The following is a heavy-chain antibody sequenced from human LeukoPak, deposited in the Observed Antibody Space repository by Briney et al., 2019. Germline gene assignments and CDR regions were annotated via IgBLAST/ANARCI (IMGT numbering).Heavy chain of an antibody. CDR2: IKEDGSEK. CDR3: ARDHLGYSFDY. Sequence: GGSLRLSCAASGFTFSSYWMSWVRQTPQKGLEWVANIKEDGSEKYYVDSVKGRFTISRENTKNSLYLQMNSLRADDTAVYYCARDHLGYSFDYWDQGTLVTVSS. V-gene: IGHV3-7*04. J-gene: IGHJ4*02. CDR1: GFTFSSYW.